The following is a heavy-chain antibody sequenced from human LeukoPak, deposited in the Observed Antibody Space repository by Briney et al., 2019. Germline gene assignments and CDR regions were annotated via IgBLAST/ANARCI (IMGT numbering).Heavy chain of an antibody. D-gene: IGHD3-16*02. Sequence: GGSLRLSCAASGFTFSSYAMSWVRQAPGKGLEWVSAIIGSGGSTYYADSVKGRFTISRDNSKNTLYLQMNSLRAEDTAVYYCAKDPYDYVWGSYRPHDAFDIWGQGTMVTVSS. CDR1: GFTFSSYA. J-gene: IGHJ3*02. CDR3: AKDPYDYVWGSYRPHDAFDI. V-gene: IGHV3-23*01. CDR2: IIGSGGST.